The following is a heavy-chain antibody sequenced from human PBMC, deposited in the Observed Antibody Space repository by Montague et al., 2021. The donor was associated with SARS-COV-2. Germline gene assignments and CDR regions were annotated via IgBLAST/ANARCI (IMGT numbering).Heavy chain of an antibody. CDR1: GDSISSYY. CDR2: IYTSGST. CDR3: ARDRVGVGSSWRSTVDRYFDY. V-gene: IGHV4-4*07. Sequence: SETLSLTCDVYGDSISSYYWSWIRQPAGKGLEWIGRIYTSGSTNYNPSLKSRVTMSVDTSKNQFSLKLSSVTAADTAVYYCARDRVGVGSSWRSTVDRYFDYWGQGTLVTVSS. J-gene: IGHJ4*02. D-gene: IGHD6-13*01.